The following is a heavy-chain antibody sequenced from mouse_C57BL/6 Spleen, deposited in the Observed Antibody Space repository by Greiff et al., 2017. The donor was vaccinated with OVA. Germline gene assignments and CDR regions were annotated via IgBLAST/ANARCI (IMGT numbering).Heavy chain of an antibody. V-gene: IGHV1-54*01. Sequence: QVQLQESGAELVRPGTSVKVSCKASGYAFTNYLIEWVKQRPGQGLEWIGVINPGSGGTNYNEKFKGKATLTAGKSSSTSYMQLSSLTSEDSGVYFCARRDDYDGDYWGQGTTLTVSS. D-gene: IGHD2-4*01. CDR2: INPGSGGT. CDR1: GYAFTNYL. J-gene: IGHJ2*01. CDR3: ARRDDYDGDY.